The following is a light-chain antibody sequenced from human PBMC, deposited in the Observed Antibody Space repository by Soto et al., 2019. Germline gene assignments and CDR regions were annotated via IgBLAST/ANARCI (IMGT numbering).Light chain of an antibody. CDR2: SAS. Sequence: IVLTQTPGTLSLSPGERATLSCRASQSVSSSDLAWYQQKPGQAPRLLIYSASSRATGIPDRFSGSGSGADFTLTIIRLEPEDFEVYYCQQYDTFGQGTKLEIK. J-gene: IGKJ2*01. CDR3: QQYDT. CDR1: QSVSSSD. V-gene: IGKV3-20*01.